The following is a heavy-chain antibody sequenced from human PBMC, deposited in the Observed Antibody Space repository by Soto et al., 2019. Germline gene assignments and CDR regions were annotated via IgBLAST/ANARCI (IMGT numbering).Heavy chain of an antibody. CDR1: EDTFRNYA. J-gene: IGHJ2*01. V-gene: IGHV1-69*06. Sequence: QVELVQSGAEVKKPGSSVKVSCQASEDTFRNYAISWVRQAPGQGLEWMGGIIPIFGTANYAQKFQGRVTITADTSAKTVYLELSSLRSEDTAVYYWASTKYDSSAYYYWYLGLWGRGTLVTVSS. CDR3: ASTKYDSSAYYYWYLGL. CDR2: IIPIFGTA. D-gene: IGHD3-22*01.